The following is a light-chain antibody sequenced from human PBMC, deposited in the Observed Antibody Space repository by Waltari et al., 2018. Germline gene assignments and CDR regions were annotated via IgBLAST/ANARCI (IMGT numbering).Light chain of an antibody. J-gene: IGLJ3*02. CDR2: EVS. CDR3: SSYAGSKFWV. V-gene: IGLV2-8*01. CDR1: SSDVGGHNY. Sequence: QSALTQPPSASGSPGQAVTISCTGTSSDVGGHNYVSWFQQRPGNAPKVMMYEVSKRPSGVPDRFSGSKSGNTASLIVSGLQAEDEADYYCSSYAGSKFWVFGGGTKLTVL.